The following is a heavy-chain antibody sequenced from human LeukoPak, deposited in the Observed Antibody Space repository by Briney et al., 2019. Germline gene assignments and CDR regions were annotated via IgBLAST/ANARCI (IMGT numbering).Heavy chain of an antibody. CDR1: GGSFRGYY. CDR2: INHSGST. D-gene: IGHD1-26*01. CDR3: ARRSDSGSDDGEDYFDY. J-gene: IGHJ4*02. V-gene: IGHV4-34*01. Sequence: PSETLSLTCAVYGGSFRGYYWSWIRQPPGKGLEWIGEINHSGSTNYNPSLKSRVTISVDTSKNQFSLKLSSVTAADTAVYYCARRSDSGSDDGEDYFDYWGQGTLVTVSS.